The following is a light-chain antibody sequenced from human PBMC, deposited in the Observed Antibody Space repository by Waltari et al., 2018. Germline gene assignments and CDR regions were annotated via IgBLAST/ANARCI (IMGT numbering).Light chain of an antibody. CDR3: QQRTNWL. Sequence: EIVLTQSPATLSLSPGERAPLSCRTSQSVSSHLAWYQQKPGQAPRLLLYDISNRATGIPARFSGSGSGTDFTLTISSLEPEDFAVYYCQQRTNWLFGGGTKVEI. CDR2: DIS. V-gene: IGKV3-11*01. CDR1: QSVSSH. J-gene: IGKJ4*01.